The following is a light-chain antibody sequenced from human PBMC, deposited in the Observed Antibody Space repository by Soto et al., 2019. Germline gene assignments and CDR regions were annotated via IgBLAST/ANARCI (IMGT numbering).Light chain of an antibody. V-gene: IGLV2-14*01. CDR3: SSYTSRNTWV. CDR2: EVS. Sequence: QSALTQPASVSGSPGQSITISCTGTSSDVGGYNYVSWYQQHPGKGPKVMIYEVSNRPSGVSNRFSGSKSGNTASLTISGLQAEDEADYYCSSYTSRNTWVFGGGTKLTVL. CDR1: SSDVGGYNY. J-gene: IGLJ3*02.